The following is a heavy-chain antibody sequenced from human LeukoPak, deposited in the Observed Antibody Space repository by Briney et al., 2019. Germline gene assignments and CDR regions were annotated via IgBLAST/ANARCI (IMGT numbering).Heavy chain of an antibody. CDR3: ARGQYSGRCFDY. D-gene: IGHD1-26*01. J-gene: IGHJ4*02. CDR2: ISYDGSNI. Sequence: GGSLRLSCAASGFTFSSYAMHWVRQAPGKGLEWVAVISYDGSNIYYADSVKGRFTISRDNSKNTLYLQMNSLRAEDTAVYYCARGQYSGRCFDYWGQGTLVTVSS. CDR1: GFTFSSYA. V-gene: IGHV3-30*04.